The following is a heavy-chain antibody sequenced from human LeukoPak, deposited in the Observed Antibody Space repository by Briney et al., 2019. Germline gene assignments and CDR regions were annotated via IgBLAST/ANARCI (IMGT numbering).Heavy chain of an antibody. Sequence: GRSLRLSCAASGFTFSSYWMSWVRQAPGKGLEWVANIKQDGSEKYYVDSVKGRFTISRDNAKNSLYLQMNSLRAEDTAVYYCAKCDSSGYYFDYWGQGTLVTVSS. V-gene: IGHV3-7*01. D-gene: IGHD3-22*01. J-gene: IGHJ4*02. CDR1: GFTFSSYW. CDR2: IKQDGSEK. CDR3: AKCDSSGYYFDY.